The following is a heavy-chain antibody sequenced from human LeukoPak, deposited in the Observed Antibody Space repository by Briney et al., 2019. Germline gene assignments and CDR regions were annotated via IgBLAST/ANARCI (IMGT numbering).Heavy chain of an antibody. CDR2: MNPNSGNT. CDR3: ARVPYDSSGYYLSDDY. Sequence: ASVKVSCKASGYTFTSYDINWVRQATGQGLEWMGWMNPNSGNTGYAQKFQGRVTMTRNTSISTAYMELSSLRSEDTAVYYCARVPYDSSGYYLSDDYWGQGTLVTVSS. J-gene: IGHJ4*02. CDR1: GYTFTSYD. D-gene: IGHD3-22*01. V-gene: IGHV1-8*01.